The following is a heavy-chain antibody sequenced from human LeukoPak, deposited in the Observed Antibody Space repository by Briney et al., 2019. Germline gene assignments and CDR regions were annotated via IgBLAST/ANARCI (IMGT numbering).Heavy chain of an antibody. CDR3: AKSRWFGESNYYYYYMDV. D-gene: IGHD3-10*01. CDR1: GFTFSSYS. Sequence: GGSLRLSCAASGFTFSSYSMSWVRQAPGKGLEWVSAISGSGGSTYYADSVKGQFTISRDNSKNTLYLQMNNLRAEDTAVYYCAKSRWFGESNYYYYYMDVWGKGTTVTISS. CDR2: ISGSGGST. V-gene: IGHV3-23*01. J-gene: IGHJ6*03.